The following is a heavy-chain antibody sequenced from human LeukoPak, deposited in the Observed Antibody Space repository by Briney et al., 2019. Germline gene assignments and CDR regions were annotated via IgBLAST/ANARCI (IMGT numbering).Heavy chain of an antibody. J-gene: IGHJ4*02. Sequence: SETLSLTCTVSGGSISSYYWSWIRQPPGKGLEWIGYIYYSESTNYNPSLKSRVTISVDTSKNQFSLKLSSVTAADTAVYYCARDYGSGSYNYWGQGTLVTVSS. D-gene: IGHD3-10*01. CDR2: IYYSEST. CDR3: ARDYGSGSYNY. CDR1: GGSISSYY. V-gene: IGHV4-59*01.